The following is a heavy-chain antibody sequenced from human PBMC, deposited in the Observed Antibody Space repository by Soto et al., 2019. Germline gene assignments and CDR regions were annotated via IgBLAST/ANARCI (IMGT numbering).Heavy chain of an antibody. CDR1: GFTVSNNH. CDR2: VHGGGST. V-gene: IGHV3-53*01. D-gene: IGHD3-16*01. Sequence: VQLVESGGGLIQPGGSLRLSCAASGFTVSNNHMTWVRHAAGKGLELVSFVHGGGSTSYADSVKGRFTISRDNSKNTLYLQMDSLRAEDTAIYYWAGRLTTAASLDYWGRGTLVTVSS. J-gene: IGHJ4*02. CDR3: AGRLTTAASLDY.